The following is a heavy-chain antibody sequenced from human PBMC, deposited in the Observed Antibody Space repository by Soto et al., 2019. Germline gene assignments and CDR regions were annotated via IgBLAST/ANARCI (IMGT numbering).Heavy chain of an antibody. CDR1: GFALSTSGVG. Sequence: QITLKESGPTLVKPTQTLTLTCTFSGFALSTSGVGVGWIRQPPGKALEWLALIYWDDDKRYSPSLKSRLTITKDTSKNQVVLTLTNMDPVDTAKYYCAHAIRSLDAFDIWGQGTMVTVSS. V-gene: IGHV2-5*02. CDR3: AHAIRSLDAFDI. CDR2: IYWDDDK. J-gene: IGHJ3*02.